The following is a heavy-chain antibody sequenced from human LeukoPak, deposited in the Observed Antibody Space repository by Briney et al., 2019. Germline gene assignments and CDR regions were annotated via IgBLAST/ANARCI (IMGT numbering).Heavy chain of an antibody. Sequence: GESLRLSCAASGFTFSSYGMHWVRQAPGKGLEWVAFIRYDGSNKYSADSVKGRFTISRDNSKNTLYLQMNSLRAEDTAVYYCARDRDLAAAGYYFDYWGQGTLVTVSS. CDR2: IRYDGSNK. CDR3: ARDRDLAAAGYYFDY. D-gene: IGHD6-13*01. V-gene: IGHV3-30*02. J-gene: IGHJ4*02. CDR1: GFTFSSYG.